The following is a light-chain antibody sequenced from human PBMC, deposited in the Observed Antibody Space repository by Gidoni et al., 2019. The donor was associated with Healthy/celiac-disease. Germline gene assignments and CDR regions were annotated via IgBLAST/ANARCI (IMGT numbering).Light chain of an antibody. CDR2: AAS. J-gene: IGKJ5*01. CDR1: QSISSY. Sequence: DIQMTQSPSSLSASVGDRVTITCRASQSISSYLNWYQQKPGKAPTLLIYAASSLQLGVPSRFSGSGSWTDFTLTISSLQPEDFATYYCQQSYSTLITFGQGTRLEIK. V-gene: IGKV1-39*01. CDR3: QQSYSTLIT.